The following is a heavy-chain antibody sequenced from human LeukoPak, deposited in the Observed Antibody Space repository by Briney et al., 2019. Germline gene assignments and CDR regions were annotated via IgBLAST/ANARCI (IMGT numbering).Heavy chain of an antibody. CDR1: GGSISSYY. CDR2: IYYSGST. CDR3: ARSRYDILTGLLGHFDY. D-gene: IGHD3-9*01. J-gene: IGHJ4*02. Sequence: SSETLSLTCTVSGGSISSYYWSWIRQPPGKGLEWIGYIYYSGSTNYNPPLKSRVTMSVDTSKKQFSLKLSSVTAADTAVYYCARSRYDILTGLLGHFDYWGQGTLVTVSS. V-gene: IGHV4-59*01.